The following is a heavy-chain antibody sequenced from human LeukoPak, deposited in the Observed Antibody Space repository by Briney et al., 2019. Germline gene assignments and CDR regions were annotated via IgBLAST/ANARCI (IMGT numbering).Heavy chain of an antibody. CDR1: GFTFSSYS. CDR3: ARVPLEWLPHDAFDI. J-gene: IGHJ3*02. CDR2: ISSSSSYI. D-gene: IGHD3-3*01. V-gene: IGHV3-21*01. Sequence: GGSLRLSCAASGFTFSSYSMYWVRQAPGKGLEWVSSISSSSSYIYYADSVKGRFTISRDNAKNSLYLQMNSLRAEDTAVYYCARVPLEWLPHDAFDIWGQGTKVTVSS.